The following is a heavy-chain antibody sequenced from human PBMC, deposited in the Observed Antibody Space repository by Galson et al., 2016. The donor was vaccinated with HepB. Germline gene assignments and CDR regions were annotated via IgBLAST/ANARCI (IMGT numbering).Heavy chain of an antibody. CDR2: IKEDGTVE. D-gene: IGHD2/OR15-2a*01. Sequence: SLRLSCAASGFTFKTYWMSWIRQAPGKGLERVANIKEDGTVENYVDSVKGRFTISRDNAKSSFYLQTNNLRAEDTGVYYCARDMYTTARDYWGQGTLVTGAS. J-gene: IGHJ4*02. CDR3: ARDMYTTARDY. V-gene: IGHV3-7*01. CDR1: GFTFKTYW.